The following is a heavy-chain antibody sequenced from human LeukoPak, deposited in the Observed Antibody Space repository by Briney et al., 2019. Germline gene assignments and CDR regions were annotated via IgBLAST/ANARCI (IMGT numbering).Heavy chain of an antibody. V-gene: IGHV3-21*01. Sequence: GGSLRLSCAASGFTFSSYNMNWVRQAPGKGLEWVSSVTSSSSYTYYADSVKGRFTISRDNSENSLYLQMNSLRAEDTAVYYCARGIMGSSWYYFDYWGQGTLVTVSS. CDR1: GFTFSSYN. J-gene: IGHJ4*02. CDR3: ARGIMGSSWYYFDY. D-gene: IGHD6-13*01. CDR2: VTSSSSYT.